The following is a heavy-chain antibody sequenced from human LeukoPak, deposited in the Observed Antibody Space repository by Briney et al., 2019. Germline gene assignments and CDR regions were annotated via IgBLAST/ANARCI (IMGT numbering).Heavy chain of an antibody. Sequence: ASVKVSCKASGYTFTGYHMHWVRQPPGQGLEWMGWINPNSGGTNYEQKFQGRVTMTRDTSISTAYMELSRLRSDDTAVYYCARDTDYDFWSGYYSENAFDIWGQGTMVTVSS. V-gene: IGHV1-2*02. CDR3: ARDTDYDFWSGYYSENAFDI. J-gene: IGHJ3*02. D-gene: IGHD3-3*01. CDR1: GYTFTGYH. CDR2: INPNSGGT.